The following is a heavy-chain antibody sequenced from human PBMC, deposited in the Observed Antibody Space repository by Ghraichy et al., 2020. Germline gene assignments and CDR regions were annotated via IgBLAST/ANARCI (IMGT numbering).Heavy chain of an antibody. D-gene: IGHD5-12*01. CDR2: IYYSGST. CDR3: ARVGAVWWLRGFSGNSYYFDY. J-gene: IGHJ4*02. CDR1: GGSISSYY. V-gene: IGHV4-59*01. Sequence: SETLSLTCTVSGGSISSYYWSWIRQPPGKGLEWIGYIYYSGSTNYNPSLKSRVTISVDTSKNQFSLKLSSVTAADTAVYYCARVGAVWWLRGFSGNSYYFDYWGQGTLVTVSS.